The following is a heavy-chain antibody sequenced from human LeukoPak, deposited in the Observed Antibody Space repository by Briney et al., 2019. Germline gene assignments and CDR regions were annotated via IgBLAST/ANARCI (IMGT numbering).Heavy chain of an antibody. V-gene: IGHV3-7*01. J-gene: IGHJ4*02. CDR2: IRQDGGEK. D-gene: IGHD3-10*01. Sequence: GGSLRLSCATSGFPFSTYWMSWVRQAPGKGLEWVANIRQDGGEKYYVDSVKGRFTISRDNAKNSLYLQMNSLRAEDTAIYYCARVRRGNYGNEDYWGQGTLVTVSS. CDR1: GFPFSTYW. CDR3: ARVRRGNYGNEDY.